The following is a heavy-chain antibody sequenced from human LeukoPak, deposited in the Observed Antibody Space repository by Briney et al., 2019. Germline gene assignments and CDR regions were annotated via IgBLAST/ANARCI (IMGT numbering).Heavy chain of an antibody. Sequence: SETLSLTCTVSGGSMSPYHWGWIRQPPGKGPEWTGYIYYSGSTNYNPSLKGRVAISVDTSKNQFSLKLSSVTAADTAIYYCARAVSGRFDYWGQGTLVTVSS. CDR1: GGSMSPYH. CDR2: IYYSGST. CDR3: ARAVSGRFDY. D-gene: IGHD6-19*01. J-gene: IGHJ4*02. V-gene: IGHV4-59*08.